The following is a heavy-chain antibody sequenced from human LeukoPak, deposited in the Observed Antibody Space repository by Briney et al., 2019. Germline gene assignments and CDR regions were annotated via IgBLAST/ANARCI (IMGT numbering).Heavy chain of an antibody. CDR1: GGSISSGGYY. J-gene: IGHJ4*02. Sequence: SETLSLTCTVSGGSISSGGYYWSWIRQHPGKGLEWIGYIYYSGSTYYNPSLKSRVTISVDTSKNQFSLKLSSVTAADTAVYYCAMSYGSGSYYLGYWGQGTLVTVSS. CDR2: IYYSGST. V-gene: IGHV4-31*03. CDR3: AMSYGSGSYYLGY. D-gene: IGHD3-10*01.